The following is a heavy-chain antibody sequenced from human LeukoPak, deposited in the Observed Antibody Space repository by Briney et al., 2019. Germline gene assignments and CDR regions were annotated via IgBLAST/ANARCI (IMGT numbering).Heavy chain of an antibody. D-gene: IGHD3-22*01. CDR3: ARGTGYYYDSSGYRPMGDAFDI. V-gene: IGHV1-69*05. Sequence: SVKVSCKASGGNFSSYAISWVRQAPGQGLEWMGGIIPIFGTANYAQKFQGRVTITTDESTSTAYMELSSLRSEDTAVYYCARGTGYYYDSSGYRPMGDAFDIWGQGTMVTVSS. CDR2: IIPIFGTA. J-gene: IGHJ3*02. CDR1: GGNFSSYA.